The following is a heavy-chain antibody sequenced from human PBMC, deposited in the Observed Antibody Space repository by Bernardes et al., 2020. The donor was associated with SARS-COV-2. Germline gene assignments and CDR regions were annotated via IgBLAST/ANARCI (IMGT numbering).Heavy chain of an antibody. CDR1: GYTFTGYY. CDR3: ARDQILYPTHYDY. D-gene: IGHD2-8*01. CDR2: INPNSGGT. V-gene: IGHV1-2*02. J-gene: IGHJ4*02. Sequence: ASVKVSCKASGYTFTGYYMHWVRQAPGQGLEWMGWINPNSGGTNYAQKFQGRVTMTRDTSISTAYMELSRLRSDDTAVYYCARDQILYPTHYDYWGQGTLVTVSS.